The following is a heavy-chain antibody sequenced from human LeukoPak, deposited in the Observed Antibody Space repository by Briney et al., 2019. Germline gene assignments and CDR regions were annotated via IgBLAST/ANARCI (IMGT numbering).Heavy chain of an antibody. CDR1: GGSFSGYY. CDR2: INHSGST. V-gene: IGHV4-34*01. CDR3: ARGYSSSWYALDWFDP. D-gene: IGHD6-13*01. Sequence: PXETLSLTCAVYGGSFSGYYWSWIRQPPGKGLEWIGEINHSGSTNYNPSLKSRVTISVDTSKNQFSLKLSSVTAADTAVYYCARGYSSSWYALDWFDPWGQGTLVTVSS. J-gene: IGHJ5*02.